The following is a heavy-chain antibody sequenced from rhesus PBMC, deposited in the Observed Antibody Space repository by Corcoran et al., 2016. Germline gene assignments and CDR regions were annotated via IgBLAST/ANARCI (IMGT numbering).Heavy chain of an antibody. Sequence: EVQLVESGGALAQPGGSLRLSCAASGFTFDDSAMPWVRQAPGKGLGWVSRISWNSGTIYYADSVKGRFTISRDNAKNSLFLQMDRLRAEDTAVYYCTTGGNYWGQGVLVTVSS. CDR2: ISWNSGTI. CDR3: TTGGNY. V-gene: IGHV3-134*01. D-gene: IGHD3-34*01. CDR1: GFTFDDSA. J-gene: IGHJ4*01.